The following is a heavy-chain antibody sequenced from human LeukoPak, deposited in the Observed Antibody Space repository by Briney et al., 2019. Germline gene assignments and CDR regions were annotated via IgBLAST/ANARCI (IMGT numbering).Heavy chain of an antibody. V-gene: IGHV3-23*01. CDR2: IRGCGGST. Sequence: PGGPLRLPCAASGFTYSSYGMRWARQSPGRGLEWVSAIRGCGGSTYYAESVKGRFTISRENAKNSLYLQMDSLGREDMAGYYCAIDPYSGNYGNDYYYYMDVWGKGTTVTISS. CDR3: AIDPYSGNYGNDYYYYMDV. J-gene: IGHJ6*03. D-gene: IGHD1-26*01. CDR1: GFTYSSYG.